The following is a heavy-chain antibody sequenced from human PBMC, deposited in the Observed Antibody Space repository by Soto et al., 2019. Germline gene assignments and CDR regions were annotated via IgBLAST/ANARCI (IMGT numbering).Heavy chain of an antibody. Sequence: QVQLQESGPRLVKPSGSLSLTCGVSGGTVASSHWWSWVRQSPGGGLEWIGNVYHTGDTNFNPSLQRRFTISVDKSNNQFSLRLNSLTAADTAVYFCAREIVTAGGNNYFDPWGPGTLVTVSS. J-gene: IGHJ5*02. CDR3: AREIVTAGGNNYFDP. CDR2: VYHTGDT. CDR1: GGTVASSHW. V-gene: IGHV4-4*02. D-gene: IGHD2-21*02.